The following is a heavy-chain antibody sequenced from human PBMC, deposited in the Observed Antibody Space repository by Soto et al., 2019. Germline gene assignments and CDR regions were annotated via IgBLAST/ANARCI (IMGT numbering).Heavy chain of an antibody. CDR3: ERVSKLALGAAFDI. D-gene: IGHD1-1*01. CDR2: ISSSSSTI. Sequence: GGSLRLSCAASGFTFSSYSMNWVRQAPGKGLEWVSYISSSSSTIYYADSVKGRFTISRGNAKNSLYLQMNSLRAEDTAVYYCERVSKLALGAAFDIWGQGTMVTVSS. J-gene: IGHJ3*02. CDR1: GFTFSSYS. V-gene: IGHV3-48*01.